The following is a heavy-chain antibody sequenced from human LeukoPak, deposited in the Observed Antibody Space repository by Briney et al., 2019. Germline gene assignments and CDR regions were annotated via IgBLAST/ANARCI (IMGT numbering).Heavy chain of an antibody. V-gene: IGHV3-23*01. CDR1: GFTISSYA. D-gene: IGHD3-10*02. CDR3: AGDRVGDGNAYYFV. Sequence: GGSLRLSCAASGFTISSYAMSWVRQAPGKGLEWVSGTSGTGDSANYADSVKGRFTISRDTSKNTMYLQMNSLRAEDTAVYYCAGDRVGDGNAYYFVGGQGSLVTVSS. CDR2: TSGTGDSA. J-gene: IGHJ4*02.